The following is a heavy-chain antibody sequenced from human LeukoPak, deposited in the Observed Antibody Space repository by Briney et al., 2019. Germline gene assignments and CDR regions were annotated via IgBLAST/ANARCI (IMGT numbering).Heavy chain of an antibody. V-gene: IGHV3-30*02. D-gene: IGHD6-19*01. CDR3: AKNKVAGTGGFFDY. J-gene: IGHJ4*02. Sequence: GGSLRLSCAASGFSFSNYGMHWVRQAPGKGLEWVAFIRDDGSNKYYADSVKGRFTISRDSSKNTLYLQMNSLRAEDAALYYCAKNKVAGTGGFFDYWGQGTLVAVSS. CDR1: GFSFSNYG. CDR2: IRDDGSNK.